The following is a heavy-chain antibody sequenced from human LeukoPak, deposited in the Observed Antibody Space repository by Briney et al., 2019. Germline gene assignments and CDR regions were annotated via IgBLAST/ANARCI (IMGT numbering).Heavy chain of an antibody. CDR2: VYTGGNA. CDR1: GFIVSSNY. V-gene: IGHV3-66*02. Sequence: GGSLRLSCAASGFIVSSNYMTWIRQAPGEGLEWVAVVYTGGNAHYADSVKGRFTISRDKNTLYLQMNSLRREDTAVYYCATLPITVQDYYYGMDVWGQGTTVTVSS. D-gene: IGHD3-3*01. CDR3: ATLPITVQDYYYGMDV. J-gene: IGHJ6*02.